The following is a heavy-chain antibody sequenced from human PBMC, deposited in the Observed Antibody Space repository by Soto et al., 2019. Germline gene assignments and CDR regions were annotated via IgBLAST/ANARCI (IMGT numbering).Heavy chain of an antibody. V-gene: IGHV1-8*01. CDR2: MNPHSGNA. CDR1: GYTVTSHD. Sequence: QEQLVQSGAEVTKPGASVKVSCKASGYTVTSHDISWVRQATGQGLEWMGWMNPHSGNAGSAQKFQGRLTMTRNTSISPAYMELSSLRSEETSGYYCTRDVRVAKIRRALDIWGRGTMVTVSS. J-gene: IGHJ3*02. CDR3: TRDVRVAKIRRALDI. D-gene: IGHD5-12*01.